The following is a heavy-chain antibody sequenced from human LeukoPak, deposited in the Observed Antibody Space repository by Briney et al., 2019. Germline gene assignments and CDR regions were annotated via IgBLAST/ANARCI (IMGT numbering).Heavy chain of an antibody. D-gene: IGHD1-26*01. Sequence: GGSLRLSCAASGFTFSSYSMNWVRQAPGKGLEWVSSISSSSSYIYYADSVKGRFTISRDNAKNSLYLQMNSLRAEDTAVYYCARDGAPFYSGSGGYFDYWGQGTLVTVSS. CDR1: GFTFSSYS. CDR3: ARDGAPFYSGSGGYFDY. J-gene: IGHJ4*02. CDR2: ISSSSSYI. V-gene: IGHV3-21*01.